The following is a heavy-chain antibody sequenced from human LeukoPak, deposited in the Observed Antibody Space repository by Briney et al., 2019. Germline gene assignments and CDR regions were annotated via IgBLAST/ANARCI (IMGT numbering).Heavy chain of an antibody. Sequence: SETLSLTCTVSGGSISSGDYYWSWIRQPRGKGLEWIEYIYYSGSTYNNPSLKSRVTISVDTSKNQFSLKLSSVTAADTAVYYCARSGSYYYDAFDIWGQGTMVTVSS. CDR3: ARSGSYYYDAFDI. CDR2: IYYSGST. V-gene: IGHV4-30-4*08. D-gene: IGHD1-26*01. CDR1: GGSISSGDYY. J-gene: IGHJ3*02.